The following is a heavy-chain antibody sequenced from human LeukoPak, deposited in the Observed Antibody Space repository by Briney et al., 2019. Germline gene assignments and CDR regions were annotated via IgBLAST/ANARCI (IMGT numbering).Heavy chain of an antibody. Sequence: GGSLRLACAASGISFSSHWMHWVRQAPGKGLVWVAHISRDGSSTTYADSVKGRFTISRDNAKNTLYLQMNSLRAEDTAVYYCARDRPYYYYYYGMDVWGKGTTVTVSS. CDR2: ISRDGSST. CDR3: ARDRPYYYYYYGMDV. CDR1: GISFSSHW. V-gene: IGHV3-74*01. J-gene: IGHJ6*04.